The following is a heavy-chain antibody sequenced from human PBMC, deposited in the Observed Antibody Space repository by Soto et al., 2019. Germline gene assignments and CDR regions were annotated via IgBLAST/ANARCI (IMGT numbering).Heavy chain of an antibody. CDR1: GFTFSSYA. Sequence: EVQLLESGGGLVQPGGSLRLSCAASGFTFSSYAMDWVRQAPGKGLEWVSAISGSGGSTYYADSVKGRFTISRDNSKNTLYLQMNSLRAEDAAVYYCAKSRLGWCWFDPWGQGTLVSVSS. CDR3: AKSRLGWCWFDP. V-gene: IGHV3-23*01. J-gene: IGHJ5*02. CDR2: ISGSGGST. D-gene: IGHD3-16*01.